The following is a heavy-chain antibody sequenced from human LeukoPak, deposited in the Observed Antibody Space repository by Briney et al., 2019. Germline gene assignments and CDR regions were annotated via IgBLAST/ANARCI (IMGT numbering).Heavy chain of an antibody. CDR2: IIPIFGTA. V-gene: IGHV1-69*05. Sequence: SVKVSCKASGYTFAGYYMHWVRQAPGQGLEWMGGIIPIFGTANYAQKFQGRVTITTDESTSTAYMELSSLRSEDTAVYYCARCDFWSGYHYYYYYMDVWGKGTTVTVSS. CDR3: ARCDFWSGYHYYYYYMDV. D-gene: IGHD3-3*01. CDR1: GYTFAGYY. J-gene: IGHJ6*03.